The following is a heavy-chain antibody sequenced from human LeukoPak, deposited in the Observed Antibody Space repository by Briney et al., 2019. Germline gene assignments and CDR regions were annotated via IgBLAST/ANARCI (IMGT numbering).Heavy chain of an antibody. D-gene: IGHD5-24*01. CDR1: GGSFSGYY. V-gene: IGHV4-34*01. CDR2: INHSGST. CDR3: ARVEMATNLTLFDY. Sequence: SETLSLTCAVYGGSFSGYYWSWIRQPPGKGLAWIGEINHSGSTNYNPSLKSRVTISVDTSKNQFSLKLSSVTAADTAVYYCARVEMATNLTLFDYWGQGTLVTVSS. J-gene: IGHJ4*02.